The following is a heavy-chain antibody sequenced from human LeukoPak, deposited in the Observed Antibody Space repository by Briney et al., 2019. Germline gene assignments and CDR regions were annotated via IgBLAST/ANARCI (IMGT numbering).Heavy chain of an antibody. CDR1: GGSISSYY. Sequence: KASETLSLTCTVSGGSISSYYWSWIRQPPGKGLEWIGYIYTSGGTNYNPSLKSRVTISVDTSKNQFSLKLSSVTAADTAVYYCARSYCGGDCYSYYFDYWGQGTLVTVSS. J-gene: IGHJ4*02. CDR2: IYTSGGT. CDR3: ARSYCGGDCYSYYFDY. V-gene: IGHV4-4*09. D-gene: IGHD2-21*02.